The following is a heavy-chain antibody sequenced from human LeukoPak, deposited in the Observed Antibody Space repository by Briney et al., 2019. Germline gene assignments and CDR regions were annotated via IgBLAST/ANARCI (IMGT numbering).Heavy chain of an antibody. J-gene: IGHJ4*02. CDR1: GFTFSSFP. Sequence: GSLRLSCAPFGFTFSSFPKHWVRQVPGKGLEYVSAISSTGETSYYANSVKDRFTISRDNSKNTLYLQMGSPRAEDMAVYYCASVMSGSGDKYFDYWVQATLVTVSS. V-gene: IGHV3-64*01. D-gene: IGHD3-10*01. CDR3: ASVMSGSGDKYFDY. CDR2: ISSTGETS.